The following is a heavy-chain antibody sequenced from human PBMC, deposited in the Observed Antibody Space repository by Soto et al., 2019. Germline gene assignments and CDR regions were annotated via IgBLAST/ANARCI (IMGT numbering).Heavy chain of an antibody. CDR3: ARGDSSTWYANWFDP. D-gene: IGHD6-13*01. CDR1: GFTFSNYA. V-gene: IGHV3-33*01. Sequence: HVQLVESGGGVVQPGRSLRLSCAASGFTFSNYAMHWVRQGPGKGLEWVALIWNDGSKEYYADSLKGRFTISRDNSKNTLYLQMNSLRAEDTAVYFCARGDSSTWYANWFDPWGQGTLVTVSS. J-gene: IGHJ5*02. CDR2: IWNDGSKE.